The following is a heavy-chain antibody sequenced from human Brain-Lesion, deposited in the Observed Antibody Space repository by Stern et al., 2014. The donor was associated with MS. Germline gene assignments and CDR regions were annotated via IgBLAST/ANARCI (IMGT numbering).Heavy chain of an antibody. CDR1: GYTYTEYS. V-gene: IGHV3-30*18. CDR3: AKHLAERPFDY. J-gene: IGHJ4*02. Sequence: VQLVESGGGLVQPGGSLRVSCEAYGYTYTEYSMKWVRQAPGKGPEWVAVISNDGNHKYYAGSVKDRFTISIDNSKNTLYLQMNSLRVEDTAFYYCAKHLAERPFDYWGQGTLVTVSS. D-gene: IGHD1-1*01. CDR2: ISNDGNHK.